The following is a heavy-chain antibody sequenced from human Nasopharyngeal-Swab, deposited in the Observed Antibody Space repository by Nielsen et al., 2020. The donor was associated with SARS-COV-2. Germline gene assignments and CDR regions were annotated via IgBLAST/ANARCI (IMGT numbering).Heavy chain of an antibody. Sequence: GSLRLSCAVSGGSIDSVTWWSWVRQPPGKGLEWIGEIYRTGTTNYNPSLSRRVSVSLDISKNEFSLELSSVTAADTAVYYCARAPSGKFDSWGQGTLVTVSS. CDR1: GGSIDSVTW. CDR3: ARAPSGKFDS. D-gene: IGHD4-23*01. J-gene: IGHJ4*02. V-gene: IGHV4-4*02. CDR2: IYRTGTT.